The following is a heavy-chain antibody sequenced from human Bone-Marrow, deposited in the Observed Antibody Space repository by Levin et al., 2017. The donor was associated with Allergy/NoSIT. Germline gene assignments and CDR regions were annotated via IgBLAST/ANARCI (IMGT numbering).Heavy chain of an antibody. D-gene: IGHD2-2*01. J-gene: IGHJ6*02. V-gene: IGHV3-7*01. Sequence: GESLKISCAASGFTFSSYWMSWVRQAPGKGLEWVANIKQDGSEKYYVDSVKGRFTISRDNAKNSLYLQMNSLRAEDTAVYYCARVFSLPDIVVVPAARNYYYGMDVWGQGTTVTVSS. CDR1: GFTFSSYW. CDR2: IKQDGSEK. CDR3: ARVFSLPDIVVVPAARNYYYGMDV.